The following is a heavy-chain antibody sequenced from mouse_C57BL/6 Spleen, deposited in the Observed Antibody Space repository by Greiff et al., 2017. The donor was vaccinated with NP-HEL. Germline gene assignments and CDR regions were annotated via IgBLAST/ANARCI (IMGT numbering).Heavy chain of an antibody. CDR1: GYAFTNYL. J-gene: IGHJ2*01. V-gene: IGHV1-54*01. D-gene: IGHD2-4*01. Sequence: QVQLQQSGAELVRPGTSVKVSCKASGYAFTNYLIEWVKQRPGQGLEWIGVINPGSGGTNYNEKFKGKATLTADKSSSTAYMQLSSLTSEDSAVYFCARSEDPTMITTLFDYWGQGTTLTVSS. CDR2: INPGSGGT. CDR3: ARSEDPTMITTLFDY.